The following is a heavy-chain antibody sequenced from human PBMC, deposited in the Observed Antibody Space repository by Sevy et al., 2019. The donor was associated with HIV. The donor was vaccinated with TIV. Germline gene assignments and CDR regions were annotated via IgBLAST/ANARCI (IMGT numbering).Heavy chain of an antibody. J-gene: IGHJ4*02. Sequence: VGSLRLSCAASGFTFSSYAMSWVRQAPGKGLEWVSAISGSGGSTYYADSVKGRFTISRDNSKNTLYLQMNSLRAEDTAVYYCAKAQSGYSSGWYGLSDYWGQGTLVTVSS. V-gene: IGHV3-23*01. CDR2: ISGSGGST. D-gene: IGHD6-19*01. CDR3: AKAQSGYSSGWYGLSDY. CDR1: GFTFSSYA.